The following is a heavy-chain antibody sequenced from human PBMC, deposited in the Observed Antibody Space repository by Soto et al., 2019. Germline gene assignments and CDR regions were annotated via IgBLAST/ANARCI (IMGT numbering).Heavy chain of an antibody. J-gene: IGHJ5*02. CDR1: GYTFTSYD. V-gene: IGHV1-8*01. CDR3: ARGPRFGVVIILSKNNWFDP. CDR2: MNPNSGNT. D-gene: IGHD3-3*01. Sequence: ASVKVSCKASGYTFTSYDINWVRQATGQGLEWMGWMNPNSGNTGYAQKFQGRVTMTRNTSISTAYMELSSLRSEDTAVYYCARGPRFGVVIILSKNNWFDPWGQGTLVTVSS.